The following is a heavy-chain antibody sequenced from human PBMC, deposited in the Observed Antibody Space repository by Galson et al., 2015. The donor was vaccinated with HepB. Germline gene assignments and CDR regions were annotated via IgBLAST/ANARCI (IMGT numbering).Heavy chain of an antibody. CDR2: INAYNGNT. V-gene: IGHV1-18*01. Sequence: SVKVSCKASGYTFTSYGITWVRQAPGQGLEWMGWINAYNGNTHYGQKFQGRVTMTTETSTSTAYMELRSLRSDDTAVYFCARGSAFSSVGYYGLDVWGQGTTVSVSS. J-gene: IGHJ6*02. CDR3: ARGSAFSSVGYYGLDV. CDR1: GYTFTSYG. D-gene: IGHD3-22*01.